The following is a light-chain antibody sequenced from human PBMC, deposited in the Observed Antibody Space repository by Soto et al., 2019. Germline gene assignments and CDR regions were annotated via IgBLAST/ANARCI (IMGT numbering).Light chain of an antibody. J-gene: IGKJ1*01. V-gene: IGKV1-6*01. CDR3: LQDYNYPWT. CDR2: AAS. CDR1: QGIRTD. Sequence: AIQMTQSPSSLSASVGDRVTITCRASQGIRTDLGWYQQKPGKAPKLLIYAASSLQSGVPSRFSGSGSGTDFTLTISSLQPEDFANYYCLQDYNYPWTFGQGTKVEIK.